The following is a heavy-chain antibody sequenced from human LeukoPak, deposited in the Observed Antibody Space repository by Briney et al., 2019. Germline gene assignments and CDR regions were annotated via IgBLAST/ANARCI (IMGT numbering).Heavy chain of an antibody. J-gene: IGHJ6*02. D-gene: IGHD2-2*01. V-gene: IGHV1-8*01. CDR2: MNPNSGNT. CDR3: ARGLFYRAASPYYYGMDV. Sequence: ASVTVSCKASGYTFTSYDIHWVRQAPGQGLEWMGWMNPNSGNTGYAQKFQGRVTMTRNTSISTAYMELSSLRSEDTAVYYCARGLFYRAASPYYYGMDVWGQGTTVTVSS. CDR1: GYTFTSYD.